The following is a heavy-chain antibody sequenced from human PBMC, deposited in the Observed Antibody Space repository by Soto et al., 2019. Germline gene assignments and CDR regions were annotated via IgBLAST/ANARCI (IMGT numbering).Heavy chain of an antibody. J-gene: IGHJ4*02. CDR1: GGFISSYY. V-gene: IGHV4-59*01. Sequence: QVQLQESGPGLVKPSETLSLMCTVSGGFISSYYWSWIRQPPGKGLEWIGYIYYSGSTNYNPSLKSRVTISVDTSKTQFSLKLSSVTAADTAVYYCARERRDGYKHYFDYWGQATLVTVSS. CDR3: ARERRDGYKHYFDY. D-gene: IGHD5-12*01. CDR2: IYYSGST.